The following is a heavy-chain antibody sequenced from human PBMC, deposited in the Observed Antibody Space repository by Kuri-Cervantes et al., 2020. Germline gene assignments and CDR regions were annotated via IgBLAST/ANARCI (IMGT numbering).Heavy chain of an antibody. CDR2: IIPIFGTA. D-gene: IGHD3-10*01. Sequence: SVKVSCKASGYTFTSYGISWVRQAPGQGLEWMGGIIPIFGTANYAQKFQGRVTITADESTSTAYMELSSLRSEDTAVYYCAGETMVRGKYYYGMDVWGQGTTVTVSS. V-gene: IGHV1-69*13. CDR1: GYTFTSYG. CDR3: AGETMVRGKYYYGMDV. J-gene: IGHJ6*02.